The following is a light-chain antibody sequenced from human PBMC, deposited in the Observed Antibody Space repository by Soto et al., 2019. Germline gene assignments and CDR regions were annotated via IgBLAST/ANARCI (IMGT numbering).Light chain of an antibody. CDR1: QTLRNNF. CDR3: QEGTYWPA. Sequence: EIVLTQSPDTLSLSPGERATLSCRASQTLRNNFLAWYQQKPGQAPRLIIYDASVRATGIPARFSSSGSGTDFTLTISSLEPEDFAVYYCQEGTYWPAFGGGTKVDIK. V-gene: IGKV3D-20*02. CDR2: DAS. J-gene: IGKJ4*01.